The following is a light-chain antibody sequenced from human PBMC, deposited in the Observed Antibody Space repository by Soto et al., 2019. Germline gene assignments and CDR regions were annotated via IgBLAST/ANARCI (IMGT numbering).Light chain of an antibody. CDR2: GIS. V-gene: IGKV3-20*01. CDR1: QSLRTNS. CDR3: QQYSSLPHT. Sequence: IGLTQTRSALSLPQGDPPPPPCRASQSLRTNSLAWYQQKPGQAPRLLIYGISSRATGIPDRFSGSGSGTDFTLTISRLEPEDFVVYYCQQYSSLPHTFGQGTKVDIK. J-gene: IGKJ2*01.